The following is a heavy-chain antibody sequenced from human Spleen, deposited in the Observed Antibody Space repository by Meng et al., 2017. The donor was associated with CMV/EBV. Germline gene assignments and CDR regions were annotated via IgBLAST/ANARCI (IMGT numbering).Heavy chain of an antibody. CDR1: YSFNHLR. CDR3: ARDREANYYGSGSSI. Sequence: YSFNHLRITWVRQAPGQGLEWMGWIYGNNGNDGNTNSAQKFQGRVTMSTDKSTSTVYMELRGLTSDDTATYFCARDREANYYGSGSSIWGQGTLVTVSS. D-gene: IGHD3-10*01. J-gene: IGHJ4*02. CDR2: IYGNNGNDGNT. V-gene: IGHV1-18*01.